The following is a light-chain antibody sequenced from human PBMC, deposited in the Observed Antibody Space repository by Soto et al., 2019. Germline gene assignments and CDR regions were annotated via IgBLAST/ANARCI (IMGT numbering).Light chain of an antibody. Sequence: DIQMTQSPSTLSASLGDRVTITCRASQSISSWLARYQQKPGKAPKLLIYKASSLESGVPSRFSGSGSGTEFTLTISSLQPDDFGTYYCQQYDTYSYTFGQGTKLEIK. CDR2: KAS. CDR1: QSISSW. V-gene: IGKV1-5*03. CDR3: QQYDTYSYT. J-gene: IGKJ2*01.